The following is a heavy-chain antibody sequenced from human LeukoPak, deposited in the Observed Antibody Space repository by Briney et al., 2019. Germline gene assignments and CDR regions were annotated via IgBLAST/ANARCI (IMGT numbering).Heavy chain of an antibody. D-gene: IGHD3-10*01. J-gene: IGHJ3*02. V-gene: IGHV3-30*18. CDR2: ISYDVSNK. Sequence: RAGGSLRLSCAASGFTFSTYGMHWVRQAPDKGLEWVAVISYDVSNKYYADSVKGRFTISRDNSKNTLYLQMNSLRAEDTAVYYCAKEYLIWFGDFDAFDIWGQGTMVTVSS. CDR1: GFTFSTYG. CDR3: AKEYLIWFGDFDAFDI.